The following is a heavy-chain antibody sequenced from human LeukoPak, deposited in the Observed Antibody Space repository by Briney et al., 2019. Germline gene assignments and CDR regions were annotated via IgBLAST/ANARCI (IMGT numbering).Heavy chain of an antibody. CDR3: ARGDGYNTFDY. J-gene: IGHJ4*02. Sequence: SGGSLRLSCAASGFTFSSYDMPWVRQATGKGLEWVSAIGTAGDTYYPGSVKGRFTISRENAKNSLYLQMNSLRAGDTAVYYCARGDGYNTFDYWGQGTLVTVSP. D-gene: IGHD5-24*01. V-gene: IGHV3-13*01. CDR1: GFTFSSYD. CDR2: IGTAGDT.